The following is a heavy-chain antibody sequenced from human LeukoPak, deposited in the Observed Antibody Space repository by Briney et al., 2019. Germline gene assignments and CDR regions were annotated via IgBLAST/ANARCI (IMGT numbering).Heavy chain of an antibody. J-gene: IGHJ4*02. V-gene: IGHV1-8*01. CDR1: GYTFTSYD. D-gene: IGHD6-6*01. CDR3: ARLPKYSRPLDY. Sequence: ASVKVSCKASGYTFTSYDINWVRQATGQGLEWMGWMNPNSGNTAYAQKFQGRVTMSRDTSISTAYMELSSLRSEETAVYYSARLPKYSRPLDYWGQGTLVTVSS. CDR2: MNPNSGNT.